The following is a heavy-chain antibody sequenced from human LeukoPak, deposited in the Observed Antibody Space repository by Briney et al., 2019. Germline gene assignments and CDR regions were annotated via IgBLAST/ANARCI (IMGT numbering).Heavy chain of an antibody. J-gene: IGHJ5*02. V-gene: IGHV1-2*02. CDR3: ARVPRGNRDNWFDP. D-gene: IGHD1-14*01. Sequence: GASVKVSCKASGYTFTGYYMHWVRQAPGQGLEWMGWINPNSGGTNYAQKFQGRVTMTRDTSISTSYMELSRLRSDDTAVYYCARVPRGNRDNWFDPWGQGTLVTVSS. CDR2: INPNSGGT. CDR1: GYTFTGYY.